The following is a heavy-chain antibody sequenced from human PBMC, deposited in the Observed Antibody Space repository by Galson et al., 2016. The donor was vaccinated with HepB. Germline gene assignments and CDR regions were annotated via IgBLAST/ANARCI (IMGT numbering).Heavy chain of an antibody. CDR1: GFTFSNHA. D-gene: IGHD2-21*02. J-gene: IGHJ4*02. Sequence: SLRLSCAASGFTFSNHAMSWVRQAPGKGLQVVSVITGSGVTYYADSVKGRFTISRDNSKNTLFLQMNSLRAEDTAIYYCAKVDCGGDCKRFDYWGRGTLVTVS. CDR2: ITGSGVT. V-gene: IGHV3-23*01. CDR3: AKVDCGGDCKRFDY.